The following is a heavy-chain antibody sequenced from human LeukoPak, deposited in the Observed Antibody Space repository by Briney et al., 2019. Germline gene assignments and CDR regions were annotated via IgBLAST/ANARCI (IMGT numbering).Heavy chain of an antibody. V-gene: IGHV3-53*01. Sequence: GGSLRLSCAASGFTVITYDMSWVRQAPGKGLEWVSVLYSDGNTKYADSVQGRFTISRDNSKNTLYLEMNSLSPDDTAVYYCARGVETLAANTCAYCGQGTLVTVSS. J-gene: IGHJ4*02. CDR1: GFTVITYD. CDR3: ARGVETLAANTCAY. D-gene: IGHD3-16*01. CDR2: LYSDGNT.